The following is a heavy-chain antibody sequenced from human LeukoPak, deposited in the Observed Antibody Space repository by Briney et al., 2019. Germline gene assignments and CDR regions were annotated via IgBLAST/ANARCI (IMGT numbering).Heavy chain of an antibody. J-gene: IGHJ5*02. D-gene: IGHD2-21*02. V-gene: IGHV3-21*01. CDR3: ARDRGVTVAMNWFDP. Sequence: GGSLRLSCAASGFTLITYSVNWVRQAPGKGLEWVSSISSSSSYKYYADSVKGRFTISRDNAKNSLYLQMNSLRAEDTGVYYCARDRGVTVAMNWFDPWGQGTLVTVSS. CDR2: ISSSSSYK. CDR1: GFTLITYS.